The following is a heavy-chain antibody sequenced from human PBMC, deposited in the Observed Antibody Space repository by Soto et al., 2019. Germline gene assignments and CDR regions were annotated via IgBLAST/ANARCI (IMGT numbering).Heavy chain of an antibody. D-gene: IGHD6-13*01. CDR2: IYYSGST. V-gene: IGHV4-39*01. CDR3: ARTYSSSWFTTPPYFDY. J-gene: IGHJ4*02. Sequence: SETLSLTCTVSGGSISSYYWGWIRQPPGKGLEWIGSIYYSGSTYYNPSLKSRVTISVDTSKNQFSLKLSSVTAADTAVYYCARTYSSSWFTTPPYFDYWGQGTLVTVSS. CDR1: GGSISSYY.